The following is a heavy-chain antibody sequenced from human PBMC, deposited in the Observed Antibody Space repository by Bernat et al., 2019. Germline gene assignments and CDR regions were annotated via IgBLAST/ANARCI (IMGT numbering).Heavy chain of an antibody. V-gene: IGHV3-23*01. CDR3: AKDLENYEIPPRAFDI. D-gene: IGHD1-7*01. CDR2: ISGSGGST. J-gene: IGHJ3*02. Sequence: EVQLLESGGGLVQPGGSLRLSCAASGFTFSSYAMSWVRQAPGKGLEWVSAISGSGGSTYYADSVKGRFTISRDNSKNTLYLQINSLRAEDTAVYYCAKDLENYEIPPRAFDIWGQGTMVTVSS. CDR1: GFTFSSYA.